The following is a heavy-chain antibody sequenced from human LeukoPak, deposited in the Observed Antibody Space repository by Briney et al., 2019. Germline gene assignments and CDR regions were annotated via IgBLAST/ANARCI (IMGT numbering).Heavy chain of an antibody. J-gene: IGHJ4*02. CDR3: AANGDSSGWYWNY. D-gene: IGHD6-19*01. Sequence: KPGGSLSLSCAASGFTFSDYYMSWIRQAPGKGLEWVSYISSSGSTIHYADSVKGRFTISRDNAKNSLYLQMNSLRAEDTALYYCAANGDSSGWYWNYWGQGTLVTVSS. CDR2: ISSSGSTI. CDR1: GFTFSDYY. V-gene: IGHV3-11*01.